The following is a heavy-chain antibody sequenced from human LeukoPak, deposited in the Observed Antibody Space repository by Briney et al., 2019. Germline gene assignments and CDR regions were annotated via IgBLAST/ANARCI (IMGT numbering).Heavy chain of an antibody. CDR3: ARGRLPYYYFDY. Sequence: SETLSLTCTVSGGSISSGGYYWSWIRQHPGKGLEWIGYIYYSVSTYYNPSLKSRVTISVDTSKNQFSLKLSSVTAADTAVYYCARGRLPYYYFDYWGQGTLVTVSS. V-gene: IGHV4-31*03. CDR1: GGSISSGGYY. CDR2: IYYSVST. D-gene: IGHD4-11*01. J-gene: IGHJ4*02.